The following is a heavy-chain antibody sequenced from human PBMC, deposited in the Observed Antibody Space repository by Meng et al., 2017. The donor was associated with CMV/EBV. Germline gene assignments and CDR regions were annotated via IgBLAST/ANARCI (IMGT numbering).Heavy chain of an antibody. D-gene: IGHD3-3*01. CDR3: ARDQVLYDFWSGYYYYGMDV. Sequence: GESLKISCAASGFTFSSYWMSWVRQAPGKGLEWVANIKQDGSVKYYVDSVKGRFTISRDNAKNSLYLQMNSLRAEDTAVYYCARDQVLYDFWSGYYYYGMDVWGQGTTVTVSS. CDR2: IKQDGSVK. V-gene: IGHV3-7*01. J-gene: IGHJ6*02. CDR1: GFTFSSYW.